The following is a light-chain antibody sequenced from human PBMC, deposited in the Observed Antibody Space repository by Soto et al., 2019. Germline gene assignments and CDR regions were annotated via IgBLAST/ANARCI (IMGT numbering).Light chain of an antibody. Sequence: EIVMTQSPATLSVSPGERATLSCRASQSVSSSLAWYQQKPGQAPRLLIYGASNRATGIPARFSGSGSGTETTLTISRLQSEDFAVYYCQQYNKWPPRTFGQGTKLEIK. J-gene: IGKJ2*01. CDR2: GAS. V-gene: IGKV3-15*01. CDR3: QQYNKWPPRT. CDR1: QSVSSS.